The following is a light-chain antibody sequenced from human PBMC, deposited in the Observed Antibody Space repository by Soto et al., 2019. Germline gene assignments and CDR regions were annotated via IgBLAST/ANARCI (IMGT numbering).Light chain of an antibody. CDR3: QLYNSNSRT. J-gene: IGKJ1*01. V-gene: IGKV1-5*01. CDR1: QNVNSW. Sequence: DIQMTQSPSTLSASVGDIVTITCRASQNVNSWVAWYQQKPGKDPKFLIYDASNLGSGVPSRFSGHGSGTELPLTISCLHPDDFATYYRQLYNSNSRTFVQGTMV. CDR2: DAS.